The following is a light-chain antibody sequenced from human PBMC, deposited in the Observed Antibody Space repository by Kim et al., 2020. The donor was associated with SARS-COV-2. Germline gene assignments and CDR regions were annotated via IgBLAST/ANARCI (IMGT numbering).Light chain of an antibody. CDR1: SLRTYY. V-gene: IGLV3-19*01. CDR2: GEN. CDR3: NSRDSSGNSYF. J-gene: IGLJ1*01. Sequence: ALGQTVRITCQGDSLRTYYASWYKQKPGQAPVLVIYGENNRPSGIPDRFSGSSSGNTASSTITGAQAEDEADYFCNSRDSSGNSYFFGTGTKVTVL.